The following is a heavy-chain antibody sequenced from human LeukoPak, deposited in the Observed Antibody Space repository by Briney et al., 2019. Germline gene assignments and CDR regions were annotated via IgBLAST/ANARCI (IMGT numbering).Heavy chain of an antibody. CDR1: GYSISSGYY. Sequence: PSETLSLTCTVSGYSISSGYYWGWIRQPPGKGLEWIGSTYHSGSTYYNPSLKSRVTISVDTSKNQFSLKLSSVTAADTAVYYCAGRPGYSSSWYDEDYWYFDLWGRGTLVTVSS. CDR2: TYHSGST. D-gene: IGHD6-13*01. CDR3: AGRPGYSSSWYDEDYWYFDL. J-gene: IGHJ2*01. V-gene: IGHV4-38-2*02.